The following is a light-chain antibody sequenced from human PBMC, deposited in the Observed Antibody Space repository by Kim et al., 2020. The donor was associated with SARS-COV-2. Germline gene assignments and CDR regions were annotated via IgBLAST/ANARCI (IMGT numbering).Light chain of an antibody. CDR2: AAS. Sequence: DIQMTQSPSSLAASVGDRVTITCRASQSINAYLNWYQQKPGKAPKLLIYAASTLQSGVPSRFSGSGSGTDFTLTITSLQPEDFATYYCQQSQTAPLLTFGGGTRREIK. CDR3: QQSQTAPLLT. V-gene: IGKV1-39*01. CDR1: QSINAY. J-gene: IGKJ4*01.